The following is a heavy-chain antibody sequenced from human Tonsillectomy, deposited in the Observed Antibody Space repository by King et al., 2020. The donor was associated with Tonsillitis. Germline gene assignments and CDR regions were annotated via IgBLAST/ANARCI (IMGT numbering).Heavy chain of an antibody. CDR1: GVSISGYY. V-gene: IGHV4-59*01. D-gene: IGHD2-2*01. Sequence: LQLQESGPGLVKPSETLSLTCTVSGVSISGYYWSWLRQPPGKGLEWSGYIYYSWSTNYNPSLRRRVTISVDTSKNPFSLEVSSVTAADTAVYYCARVDCSSTSCHYYYYGMDVWGQGTTVTVSS. J-gene: IGHJ6*02. CDR2: IYYSWST. CDR3: ARVDCSSTSCHYYYYGMDV.